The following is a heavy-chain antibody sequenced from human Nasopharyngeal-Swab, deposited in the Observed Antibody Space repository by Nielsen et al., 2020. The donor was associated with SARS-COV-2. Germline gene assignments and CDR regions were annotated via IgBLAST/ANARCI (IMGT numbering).Heavy chain of an antibody. CDR3: ARDSDGYGDSGGNAFDI. J-gene: IGHJ3*02. V-gene: IGHV3-30-3*01. CDR1: GFTFSSYA. CDR2: ISYDGSNK. Sequence: GGSLRLSCAASGFTFSSYAMHWVRQAPGKGLDWVAVISYDGSNKYYADSVKGRFTISRDNSKNTLYLQMNSLTAEDTAVYYCARDSDGYGDSGGNAFDIWGQGTMVTVSS. D-gene: IGHD4-17*01.